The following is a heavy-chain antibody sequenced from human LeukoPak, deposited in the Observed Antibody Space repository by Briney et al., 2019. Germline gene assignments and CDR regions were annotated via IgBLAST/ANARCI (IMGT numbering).Heavy chain of an antibody. CDR2: TRDDASKT. CDR3: ANGDCRGGRCSSGAH. V-gene: IGHV3-30*02. J-gene: IGHJ4*02. CDR1: GFTFRSYG. Sequence: PGGSLTLSCTGSGFTFRSYGMHWVRQAPGKGLEWVAYTRDDASKTWYGGSVKGRFTISRDNSKNTLYLHMNSVRSEDTAMYYCANGDCRGGRCSSGAHWGQGTLVTVSS. D-gene: IGHD2-15*01.